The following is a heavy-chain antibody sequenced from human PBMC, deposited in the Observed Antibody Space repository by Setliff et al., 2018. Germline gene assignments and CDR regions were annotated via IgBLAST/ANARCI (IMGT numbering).Heavy chain of an antibody. J-gene: IGHJ4*02. V-gene: IGHV4-34*01. Sequence: PSETLSLTCAVYGGSFSGYYWSLIRQPPGRGLEWIGEINHSGSTNYNPSLKSRVTISVDRSKNQFSLKLSSVIAADTAVYYCASWYYDFWSGYYIPGYFDYWGQGTLVTVSS. CDR2: INHSGST. CDR1: GGSFSGYY. CDR3: ASWYYDFWSGYYIPGYFDY. D-gene: IGHD3-3*01.